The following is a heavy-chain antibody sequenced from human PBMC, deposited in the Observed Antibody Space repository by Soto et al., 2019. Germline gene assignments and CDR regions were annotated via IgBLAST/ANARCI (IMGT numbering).Heavy chain of an antibody. D-gene: IGHD3-10*01. Sequence: QVHLVQFGSAVRKPGSSVRVSCTASGDTFNTHTISWVRQAPGLGLEWMGRIIPMLGMSNSPPKFQGRVSITADKSTSTVYMALSRLTSDDTAVYYCATNYGSGSTHFDYWGQGTLVTVSS. V-gene: IGHV1-69*02. J-gene: IGHJ4*02. CDR3: ATNYGSGSTHFDY. CDR2: IIPMLGMS. CDR1: GDTFNTHT.